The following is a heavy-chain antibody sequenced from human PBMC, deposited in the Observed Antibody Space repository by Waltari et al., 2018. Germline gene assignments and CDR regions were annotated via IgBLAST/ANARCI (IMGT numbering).Heavy chain of an antibody. CDR2: IKQDGSEK. CDR1: GFTFSRYW. CDR3: ARDREWLAPGYFDY. D-gene: IGHD6-19*01. J-gene: IGHJ4*02. Sequence: EVQLVESGGGLVQPGGSLRLSCAASGFTFSRYWMSWARQAPGKGLEWVANIKQDGSEKYYVDSVKGRFTISRDNAKNSLYLQMNSLRAEDTAVYFCARDREWLAPGYFDYWGQGTLVTVSA. V-gene: IGHV3-7*01.